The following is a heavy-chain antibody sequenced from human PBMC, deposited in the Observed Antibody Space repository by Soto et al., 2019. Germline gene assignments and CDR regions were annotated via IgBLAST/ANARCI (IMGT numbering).Heavy chain of an antibody. CDR3: AKSNRGMITFGGVIVKKEYYFDY. Sequence: PGGSLRLSWAASGFTFSSYAMSWVRQAPGKGLEWVSAISGSGGSTYYADSVKGRFTISRDNSKNTLYLQMNSLRAEDTAVYYRAKSNRGMITFGGVIVKKEYYFDYWGQGTLVTVS. CDR1: GFTFSSYA. J-gene: IGHJ4*02. D-gene: IGHD3-16*02. CDR2: ISGSGGST. V-gene: IGHV3-23*01.